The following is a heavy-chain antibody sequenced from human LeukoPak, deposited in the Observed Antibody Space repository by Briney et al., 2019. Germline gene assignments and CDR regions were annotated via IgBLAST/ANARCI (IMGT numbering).Heavy chain of an antibody. CDR1: GGSFSGYF. CDR2: INRSGST. Sequence: SETLSLTCAVYGGSFSGYFLSWIRQPPGKGLEWVGEINRSGSTNYNPSLKSRVTISVDTSKNQFSLKLRSVTAADTAVYYCARVDIVDNWFDPWGQGTLVTVSS. CDR3: ARVDIVDNWFDP. D-gene: IGHD2-2*03. J-gene: IGHJ5*02. V-gene: IGHV4-34*01.